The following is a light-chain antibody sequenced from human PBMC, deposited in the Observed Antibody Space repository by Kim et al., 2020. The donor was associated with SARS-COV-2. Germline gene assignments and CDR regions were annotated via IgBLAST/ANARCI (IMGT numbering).Light chain of an antibody. CDR1: PSLSGY. J-gene: IGKJ2*01. Sequence: SLPPEDTATSSGRATPSLSGYIAWYQQKPGQAPKLLIFGASNRATGVPDRFRGSGSGTDYTLTITRVAPEDCAVYYCQQHGSSPYTFGQGTKLEIK. CDR3: QQHGSSPYT. V-gene: IGKV3-20*01. CDR2: GAS.